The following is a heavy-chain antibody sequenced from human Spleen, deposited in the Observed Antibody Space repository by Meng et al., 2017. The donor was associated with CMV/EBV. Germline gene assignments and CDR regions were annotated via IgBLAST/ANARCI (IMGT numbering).Heavy chain of an antibody. CDR2: VWSDGSNE. V-gene: IGHV3-33*06. Sequence: GGSLRLSCVASGYTFSSYGMHWVRQAPGKGLEWVAGVWSDGSNENYADSVKGRFTISRDNSKNALYLQMNSLRAEDTALYYCAKGYDYSASGLAHWGQGTLVTVSS. D-gene: IGHD4-11*01. J-gene: IGHJ4*02. CDR1: GYTFSSYG. CDR3: AKGYDYSASGLAH.